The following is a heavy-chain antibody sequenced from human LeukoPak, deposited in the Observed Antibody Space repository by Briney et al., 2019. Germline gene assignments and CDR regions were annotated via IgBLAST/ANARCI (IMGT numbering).Heavy chain of an antibody. CDR3: ARLPLSTSYYYYGLDV. CDR2: MDYSGDT. CDR1: GDSISSSTFS. Sequence: SETLSLTCTVSGDSISSSTFSWGWIRQPRGKGLEWIESMDYSGDTYDNESLKSRVTISVDTSKNHFSLKLSAVTAADTAVYYCARLPLSTSYYYYGLDVWGLGTAVTVS. J-gene: IGHJ6*02. V-gene: IGHV4-39*02. D-gene: IGHD2-2*01.